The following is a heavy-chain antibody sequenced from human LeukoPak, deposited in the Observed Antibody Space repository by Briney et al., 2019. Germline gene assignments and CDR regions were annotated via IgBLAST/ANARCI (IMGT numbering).Heavy chain of an antibody. D-gene: IGHD2-15*01. CDR1: GGSFSGYY. CDR2: INHSGST. V-gene: IGHV4-34*01. Sequence: SETLSLTCAVYGGSFSGYYWSWIRQPPGKGLEWIGEINHSGSTNYNPSLKSRVTISVDTSKNQFSLKLSSVTAADTAVHYCGRDYCSGGSCYIDYWGQGTLVTVSS. J-gene: IGHJ4*02. CDR3: GRDYCSGGSCYIDY.